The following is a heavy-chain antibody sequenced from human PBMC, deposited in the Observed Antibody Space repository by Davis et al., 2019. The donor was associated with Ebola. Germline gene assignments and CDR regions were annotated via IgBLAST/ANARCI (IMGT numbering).Heavy chain of an antibody. J-gene: IGHJ6*02. CDR2: ISSSSSTI. D-gene: IGHD4-17*01. Sequence: GSLKLSCAASGFTFRSYSMNWVRPAPGKGLEWVSYISSSSSTIYYADSVKGRFTISRDNAKNSLYLQMNSLRDEDTAVYYCARDPVYGDFRSGGDGMDVWGQGTTVTVSS. V-gene: IGHV3-48*02. CDR3: ARDPVYGDFRSGGDGMDV. CDR1: GFTFRSYS.